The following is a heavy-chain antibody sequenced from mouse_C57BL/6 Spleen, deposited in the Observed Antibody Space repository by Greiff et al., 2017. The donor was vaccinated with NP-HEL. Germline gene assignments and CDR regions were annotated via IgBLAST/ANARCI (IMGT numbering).Heavy chain of an antibody. Sequence: QVQLQQPGAELVKPGASVKLSCKASGYTFTSYWMHWVKQRPGRGLEWIGRIDPNSGGTKYNEKFKSKATLTVDKPSSTAYMQISSLTSEDSAVYYCAREDTTVNYYAMDYWGQGTSVTVSS. V-gene: IGHV1-72*01. CDR2: IDPNSGGT. D-gene: IGHD1-1*01. CDR3: AREDTTVNYYAMDY. J-gene: IGHJ4*01. CDR1: GYTFTSYW.